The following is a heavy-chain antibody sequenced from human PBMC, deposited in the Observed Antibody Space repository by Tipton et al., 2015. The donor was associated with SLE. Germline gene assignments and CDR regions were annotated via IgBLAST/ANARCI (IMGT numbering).Heavy chain of an antibody. CDR2: IYYSGST. CDR1: GGSISSHY. J-gene: IGHJ4*02. Sequence: TLSLTCTVSGGSISSHYWSWIRQPPGKGLEWIGYIYYSGSTYYNPSLKSRVTISIDTSKNQFSLKLSSVTAADTAVHYCARALQNYFDYWGQGTLVTVSS. V-gene: IGHV4-59*11. CDR3: ARALQNYFDY.